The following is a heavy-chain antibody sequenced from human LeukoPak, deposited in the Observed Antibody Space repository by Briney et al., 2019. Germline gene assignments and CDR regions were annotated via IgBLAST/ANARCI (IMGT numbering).Heavy chain of an antibody. J-gene: IGHJ4*02. CDR2: ISSSSSYI. Sequence: GGSLRLSCAASGFTFSSYSMNWVRQAPGKGLEWVSSISSSSSYIYYADSVKGRFTISRDNAKNSLYLQMNSLRAEDTAVYYCARDPGSGWAFDYWGQGTLVTVSS. D-gene: IGHD6-19*01. CDR1: GFTFSSYS. CDR3: ARDPGSGWAFDY. V-gene: IGHV3-21*01.